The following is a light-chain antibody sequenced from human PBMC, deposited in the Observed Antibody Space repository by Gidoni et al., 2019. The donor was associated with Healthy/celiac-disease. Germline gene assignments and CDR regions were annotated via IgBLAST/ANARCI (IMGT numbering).Light chain of an antibody. CDR3: QQYGSSRIT. CDR2: GAS. V-gene: IGKV3-20*01. Sequence: IVLTQSPGTLSLSPGERATLSCRASQSVSSSSLAWYQQKPGQAPRLLTYGASSRATGIPDRFSGSGSGTDFTLTISRLEPEDFAVYYCQQYGSSRITFGGGTKVEIK. CDR1: QSVSSSS. J-gene: IGKJ4*01.